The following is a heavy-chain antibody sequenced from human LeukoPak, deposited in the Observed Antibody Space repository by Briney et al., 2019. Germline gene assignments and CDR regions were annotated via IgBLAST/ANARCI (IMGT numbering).Heavy chain of an antibody. CDR2: INPNSGGT. J-gene: IGHJ4*02. CDR1: GYTFTGYY. V-gene: IGHV1-2*02. CDR3: ARDFHTVVVPAAGEFFDY. Sequence: GASVKVSCKASGYTFTGYYTHWVRQAPGQGLEWMGWINPNSGGTNYAQKFQGRFTMTRDTSISTAYMELSRLRSDDTAVYYCARDFHTVVVPAAGEFFDYWGQGTLVTVSS. D-gene: IGHD2-2*01.